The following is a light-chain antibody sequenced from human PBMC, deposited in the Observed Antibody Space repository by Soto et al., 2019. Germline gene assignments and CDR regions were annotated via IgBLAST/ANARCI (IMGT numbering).Light chain of an antibody. V-gene: IGKV1-39*01. Sequence: DIQLTQSPSSLSASVGDRVTITCRASQSISDYVNWFQQRPGRAPKLLIYGASSLQGGVPSRFSGSGSGTDFTLTIGSLQPEDFATYYCQQSYTTLGTFGQGTKVEIK. CDR3: QQSYTTLGT. CDR2: GAS. CDR1: QSISDY. J-gene: IGKJ1*01.